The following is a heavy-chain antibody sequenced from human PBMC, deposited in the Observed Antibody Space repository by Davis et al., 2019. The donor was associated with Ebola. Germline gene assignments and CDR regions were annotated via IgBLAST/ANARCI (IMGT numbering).Heavy chain of an antibody. CDR3: ARMPKYYDFWSGYYRTYYYGMDV. D-gene: IGHD3-3*01. V-gene: IGHV2-70*01. Sequence: SGPTLVKPTQTLTLTCTFSGFSLSTRGMCVSWIRQPPGKALEWLALIDWDDDKYYSTSLKTRLTISKDTSKNQVVLTMTNMDPVDTATYYCARMPKYYDFWSGYYRTYYYGMDVWGQGTTVTVS. J-gene: IGHJ6*02. CDR1: GFSLSTRGMC. CDR2: IDWDDDK.